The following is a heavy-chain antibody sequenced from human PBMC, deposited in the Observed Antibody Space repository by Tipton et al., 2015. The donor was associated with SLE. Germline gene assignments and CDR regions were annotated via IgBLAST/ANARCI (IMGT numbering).Heavy chain of an antibody. CDR1: GDNVSSNSAT. Sequence: GLVKPSQTLSLTCAISGDNVSSNSATWNWIRQSPSRGLEWLGRTYYRSKWYNDYAVSVKSRITINPDTSKNQFSLQLKSLNPEDTAVYYCTTDDKARAGYWGQGTLVTVSS. J-gene: IGHJ4*02. V-gene: IGHV6-1*01. CDR2: TYYRSKWYN. CDR3: TTDDKARAGY.